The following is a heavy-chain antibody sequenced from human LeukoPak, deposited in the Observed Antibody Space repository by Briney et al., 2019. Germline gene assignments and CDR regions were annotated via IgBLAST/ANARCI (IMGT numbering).Heavy chain of an antibody. CDR1: GGSFSGYY. V-gene: IGHV4-34*01. Sequence: SETLSLTCAVYGGSFSGYYWSWIRQPPGKGLEWIGEINHSGSTNYNPSLKSRVTISVDTSKNQFSLKLSSVTAADTAVYYCARHPLGYCSGGSCYSPKTNWFDPWGQGTLVTVSS. CDR3: ARHPLGYCSGGSCYSPKTNWFDP. J-gene: IGHJ5*02. CDR2: INHSGST. D-gene: IGHD2-15*01.